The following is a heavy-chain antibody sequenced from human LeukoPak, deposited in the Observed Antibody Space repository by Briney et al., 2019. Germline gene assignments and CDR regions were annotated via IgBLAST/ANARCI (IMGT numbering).Heavy chain of an antibody. Sequence: GGSLRLSCAASGFTFSSYGMHWVRQAPGKGLEWVAVISYDGSNKYYADSVKGRFTISRDNSKNTLYLQMNSLRAEDTAVYYCAKECGGDCYIHYWGQGTLVTVSS. V-gene: IGHV3-30*18. CDR1: GFTFSSYG. D-gene: IGHD2-21*02. J-gene: IGHJ4*02. CDR2: ISYDGSNK. CDR3: AKECGGDCYIHY.